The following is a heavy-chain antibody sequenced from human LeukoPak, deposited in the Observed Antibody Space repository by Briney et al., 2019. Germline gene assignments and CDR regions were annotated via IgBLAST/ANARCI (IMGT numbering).Heavy chain of an antibody. CDR2: IYSGGST. D-gene: IGHD3-10*01. Sequence: PGGSLRLSCAASGFTVSSNYMSWVRQAPGKGLEWVSVIYSGGSTYYADSVKGRFTISRDNSKNTLYLQMNSLRAEDTAVYYCARDLSTMVTVGAFDIWGQGTMVTVSS. CDR3: ARDLSTMVTVGAFDI. CDR1: GFTVSSNY. J-gene: IGHJ3*02. V-gene: IGHV3-53*01.